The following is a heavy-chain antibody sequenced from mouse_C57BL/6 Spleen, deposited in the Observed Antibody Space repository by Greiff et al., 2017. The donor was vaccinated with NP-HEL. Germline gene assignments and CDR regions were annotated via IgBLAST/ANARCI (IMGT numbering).Heavy chain of an antibody. CDR1: GYAFSSSW. D-gene: IGHD3-2*02. CDR3: ARGQLRGYYAMDY. V-gene: IGHV1-82*01. Sequence: QVQLQQSGPELVKPGASVKISCKASGYAFSSSWMNWVKQRPGKGLEWIGRTYPGDGDTNYNGKFKGKATLPADKSSSTAYMQLSSLTSEDSAVYFCARGQLRGYYAMDYWGQGTSVTVSS. J-gene: IGHJ4*01. CDR2: TYPGDGDT.